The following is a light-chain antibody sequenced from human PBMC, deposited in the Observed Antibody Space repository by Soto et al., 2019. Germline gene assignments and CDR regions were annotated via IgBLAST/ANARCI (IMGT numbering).Light chain of an antibody. CDR3: QQYDTSPTA. J-gene: IGKJ1*01. V-gene: IGKV3-20*01. Sequence: EIVLTQSPGTLSLSPGERATLSCRASQSVSSSYLAWYQQKPGQAPRLLIYGASSKATGIPDRFSGSGSGTDLTLTISRLEPEDFAVYYCQQYDTSPTAFGQGTKVDIK. CDR1: QSVSSSY. CDR2: GAS.